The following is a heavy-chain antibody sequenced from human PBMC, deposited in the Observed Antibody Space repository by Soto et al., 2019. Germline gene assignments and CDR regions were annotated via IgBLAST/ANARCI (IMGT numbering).Heavy chain of an antibody. CDR2: IYHSGST. V-gene: IGHV4-30-2*01. J-gene: IGHJ5*02. CDR3: ARGLGGAYCGGDYYSGNWFDP. CDR1: GGSISSGGYS. Sequence: SETLSLTCAVSGGSISSGGYSWSWIRKPPGKGLEWIGYIYHSGSTYYNPSLKSRVTISVDRSKNQFSLKLSSVTAADTAVYYCARGLGGAYCGGDYYSGNWFDPWGQGTLFTVSS. D-gene: IGHD2-21*02.